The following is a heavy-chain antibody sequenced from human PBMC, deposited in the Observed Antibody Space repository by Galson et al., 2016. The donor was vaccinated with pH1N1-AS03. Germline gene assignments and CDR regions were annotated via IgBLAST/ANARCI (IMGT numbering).Heavy chain of an antibody. CDR3: ARDRYHGLPGDYYESAY. CDR2: IHPIFGTP. D-gene: IGHD3-22*01. Sequence: SVKVSCKASGGTFGNYAISWMRQAPGQGLEWMGGIHPIFGTPSYAQKFQGRLTVTADESTSTAYMELSSLTSEDTAVYYCARDRYHGLPGDYYESAYWGQGTLVTVSS. J-gene: IGHJ4*02. V-gene: IGHV1-69*13. CDR1: GGTFGNYA.